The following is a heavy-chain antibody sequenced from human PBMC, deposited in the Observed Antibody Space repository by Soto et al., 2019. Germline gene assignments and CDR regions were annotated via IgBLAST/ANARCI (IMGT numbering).Heavy chain of an antibody. V-gene: IGHV1-3*01. Sequence: ASVKVSCKASGYTFTNYAIHWVRQAPGQRLEWMGWINAGTGNTQYSQNFQGRVTITRDTSATTAYMELNSLRSEDTAVYYCVTSVPRSGWYYFDHWGQGTLVTVSS. CDR1: GYTFTNYA. CDR3: VTSVPRSGWYYFDH. D-gene: IGHD6-19*01. CDR2: INAGTGNT. J-gene: IGHJ4*02.